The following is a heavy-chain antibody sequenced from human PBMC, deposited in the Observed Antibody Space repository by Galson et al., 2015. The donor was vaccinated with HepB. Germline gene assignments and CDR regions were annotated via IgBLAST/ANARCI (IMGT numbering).Heavy chain of an antibody. V-gene: IGHV1-69*13. CDR1: GGTFSSYA. Sequence: SVKVSCKASGGTFSSYAISWVRQAPGQGLEWMGGFIPIFGTANYAQKFQGRVTITADESTSTAYMELSSLKASDTAMYYCARRDYCSSTSCYVYGMDVWGQGTTVTVSS. J-gene: IGHJ6*02. CDR3: ARRDYCSSTSCYVYGMDV. CDR2: FIPIFGTA. D-gene: IGHD2-2*01.